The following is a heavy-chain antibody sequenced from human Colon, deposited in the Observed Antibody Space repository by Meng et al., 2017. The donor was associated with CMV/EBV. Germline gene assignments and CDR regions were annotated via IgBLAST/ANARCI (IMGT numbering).Heavy chain of an antibody. J-gene: IGHJ6*02. Sequence: SVKVSCKVSGDTFNNYAISWVRQAPGQGLEWVGGIVPIVTRTNYAQKFQGRVTITADKSTSTAYMELSSLRSEDTALYYCAKDPNEGHDYPRGAYNYYGMDVWGQGTTVTVSS. CDR1: GDTFNNYA. CDR3: AKDPNEGHDYPRGAYNYYGMDV. V-gene: IGHV1-69*10. D-gene: IGHD4-11*01. CDR2: IVPIVTRT.